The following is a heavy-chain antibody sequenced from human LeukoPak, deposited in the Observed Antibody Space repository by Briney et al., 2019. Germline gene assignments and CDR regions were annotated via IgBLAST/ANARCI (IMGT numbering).Heavy chain of an antibody. V-gene: IGHV1-2*02. J-gene: IGHJ4*02. CDR2: INPNSGGT. CDR3: ARGETTVTYFDY. CDR1: GYTFTGYY. D-gene: IGHD4-17*01. Sequence: GASVKVSCKASGYTFTGYYIHWVRQVPGQGLEWMAWINPNSGGTNYAQKFQGRVTMTRDTSISTAYMELSRLRSDDTAVYYCARGETTVTYFDYWGQGTLVTVSS.